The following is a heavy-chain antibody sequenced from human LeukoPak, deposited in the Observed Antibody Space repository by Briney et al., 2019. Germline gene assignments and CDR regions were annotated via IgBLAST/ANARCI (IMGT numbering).Heavy chain of an antibody. D-gene: IGHD4-23*01. V-gene: IGHV4-4*07. CDR3: ARQGGLGTPASGSLEAFDY. Sequence: PSETLSLTCTVSGGSITTYYWSWLRQPAGKGLEWIGRFYVSGSIDYNSSLKSRITISLDKSKNQFSLKLTSVTAADTAVYYCARQGGLGTPASGSLEAFDYWGQGTLVTVPS. J-gene: IGHJ4*02. CDR1: GGSITTYY. CDR2: FYVSGSI.